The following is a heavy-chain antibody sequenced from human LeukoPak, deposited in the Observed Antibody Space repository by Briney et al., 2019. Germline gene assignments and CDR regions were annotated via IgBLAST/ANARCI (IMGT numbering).Heavy chain of an antibody. D-gene: IGHD4-17*01. Sequence: PSETLSPTCTVSGGSLSSYYWSWIRQPPGKGLEWIGYIYYSGSTNYNPSLKSRVTISVDTSKNQFSLKLSSVTAADTAVYYCASYYGDYNLNYYYYYMDVWGKGTTVTVSS. J-gene: IGHJ6*03. CDR1: GGSLSSYY. CDR3: ASYYGDYNLNYYYYYMDV. CDR2: IYYSGST. V-gene: IGHV4-59*01.